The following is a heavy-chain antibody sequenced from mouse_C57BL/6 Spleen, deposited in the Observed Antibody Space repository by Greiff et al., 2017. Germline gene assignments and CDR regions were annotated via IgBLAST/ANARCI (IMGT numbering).Heavy chain of an antibody. CDR2: IDPETGGT. D-gene: IGHD2-3*01. CDR1: GYTFTDYE. J-gene: IGHJ3*01. V-gene: IGHV1-15*01. Sequence: QVQLKQSGAELVRPGASVTLSCKASGYTFTDYEMHWVKQTPVHGLEWIGAIDPETGGTAYNQKFKGKAILTADKSSSTASMELRSLTSEDSAVYYCTRSGGWLLRGFAYWGQGTLVTVSA. CDR3: TRSGGWLLRGFAY.